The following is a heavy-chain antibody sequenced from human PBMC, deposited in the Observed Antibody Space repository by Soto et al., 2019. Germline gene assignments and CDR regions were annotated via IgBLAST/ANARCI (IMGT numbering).Heavy chain of an antibody. CDR2: IYYSRST. J-gene: IGHJ4*02. CDR3: AGITTYFDY. V-gene: IGHV4-39*01. D-gene: IGHD4-4*01. Sequence: SETLSLTCTVSGGSISSSSYYWGWIRQPPGKGLEWIGSIYYSRSTYYNPSLKSRVTISVDTSKNQFSLKLSSVTAADTAVYYCAGITTYFDYWGQGTLVTVSS. CDR1: GGSISSSSYY.